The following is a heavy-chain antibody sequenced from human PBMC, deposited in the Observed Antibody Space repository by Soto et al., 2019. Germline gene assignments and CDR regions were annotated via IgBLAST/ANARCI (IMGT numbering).Heavy chain of an antibody. CDR3: VRDRDWAFDI. CDR2: FGTSRKYI. D-gene: IGHD3-9*01. CDR1: GYTLSYYS. J-gene: IGHJ3*02. V-gene: IGHV3-48*02. Sequence: GGSLRLSCVASGYTLSYYSMSWVRQAPGKGLEWVSYFGTSRKYIYYADSVRGRFTISRDDAKNSLYLQLNSLRDEDTALYYCVRDRDWAFDIWGQGTMVTVSS.